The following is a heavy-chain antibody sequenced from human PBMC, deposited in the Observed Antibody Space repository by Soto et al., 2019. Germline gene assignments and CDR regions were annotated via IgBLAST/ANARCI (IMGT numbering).Heavy chain of an antibody. J-gene: IGHJ5*02. CDR2: INSDGTKT. CDR1: GFTFNTYW. Sequence: EVQLVESGGNLVQPGGSLRLSCAASGFTFNTYWMHWVRQAPGKGLVWVSRINSDGTKTTYAHSVKGRFTISRDNAKNTVYLQMNSLRAEDTAVYYCTTVATNSYNWLDPWGQGTLVTVSS. CDR3: TTVATNSYNWLDP. V-gene: IGHV3-74*01. D-gene: IGHD5-12*01.